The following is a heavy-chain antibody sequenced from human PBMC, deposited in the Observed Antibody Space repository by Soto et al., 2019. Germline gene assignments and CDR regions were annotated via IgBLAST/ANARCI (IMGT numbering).Heavy chain of an antibody. CDR3: AKFHGSGTYYNFPDY. CDR1: GFTFSSYA. J-gene: IGHJ4*02. CDR2: LSDSGANT. Sequence: PGVSLRLSCAASGFTFSSYAMSWLRQAPGRGLEWLSTLSDSGANTYYADSVKGRFTISRDNSRNTLYVHMNSLSAEDTAVYYCAKFHGSGTYYNFPDYWGQGTLVTVSS. D-gene: IGHD3-10*01. V-gene: IGHV3-23*01.